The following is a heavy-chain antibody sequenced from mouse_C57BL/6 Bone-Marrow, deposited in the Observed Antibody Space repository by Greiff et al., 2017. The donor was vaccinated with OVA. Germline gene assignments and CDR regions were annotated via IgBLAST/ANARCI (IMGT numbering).Heavy chain of an antibody. J-gene: IGHJ2*01. V-gene: IGHV1-19*01. Sequence: EVQLQQSGPELVKPGASVKISCKASGYTFTDYYMNWVKQSHGKSLEWIGVINPYNGGTSYNQKFKGKATLTVDKSSSTAYMELNSLTSEDSAVYYCARWARGYFDYWGQGTTLTVSS. CDR1: GYTFTDYY. CDR2: INPYNGGT. CDR3: ARWARGYFDY.